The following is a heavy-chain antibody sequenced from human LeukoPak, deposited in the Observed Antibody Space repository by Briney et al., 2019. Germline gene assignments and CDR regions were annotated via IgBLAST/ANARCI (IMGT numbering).Heavy chain of an antibody. J-gene: IGHJ4*02. CDR1: GGSISSGNYF. Sequence: PSETLSLTCTVSGGSISSGNYFWSWIRQTAGKGLEWIGRFHTSGSTNYNPSLKSRVTISVDTSKNQFSLKVSSVTAADTAVYYCARVTEDTAFDYWGQGTLVTVSS. V-gene: IGHV4-61*02. CDR2: FHTSGST. CDR3: ARVTEDTAFDY. D-gene: IGHD5-18*01.